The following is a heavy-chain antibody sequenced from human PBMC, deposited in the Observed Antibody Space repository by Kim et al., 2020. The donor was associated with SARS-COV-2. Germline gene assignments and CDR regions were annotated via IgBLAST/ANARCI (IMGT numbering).Heavy chain of an antibody. J-gene: IGHJ4*02. D-gene: IGHD2-2*01. CDR3: ARGKVPAAMDY. CDR2: INHSGST. V-gene: IGHV4-34*01. Sequence: SETLSLTCAVYGGSFSGYYWSWIRQPPGKGLEWIGEINHSGSTNYNPSLKSRVTISVDTSKNQFSLKLSSVTAADTAVYYCARGKVPAAMDYWGQGTLVT. CDR1: GGSFSGYY.